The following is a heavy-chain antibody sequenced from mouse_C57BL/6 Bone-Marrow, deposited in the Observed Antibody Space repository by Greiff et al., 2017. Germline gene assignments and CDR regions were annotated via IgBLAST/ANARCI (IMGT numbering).Heavy chain of an antibody. CDR1: GYTFTDYN. CDR3: ARYSSYLGQYYFDY. Sequence: EVQLQQSGPELVKPGASVKIPCKASGYTFTDYNMDWVKQSHGKSLEWIGDINPNNGGTIYNQKFKGKATLTVDKSSSTAYMELRSLTSEDTAVYYCARYSSYLGQYYFDYWGQGTTLTVSS. J-gene: IGHJ2*01. CDR2: INPNNGGT. D-gene: IGHD1-1*01. V-gene: IGHV1-18*01.